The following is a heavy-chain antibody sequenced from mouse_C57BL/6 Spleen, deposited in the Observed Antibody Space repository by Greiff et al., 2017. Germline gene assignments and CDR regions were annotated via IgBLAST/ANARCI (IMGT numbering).Heavy chain of an antibody. CDR2: INPNYGTN. V-gene: IGHV1-39*01. CDR3: ARFAGNYVYWYFDV. CDR1: GYSFNDYN. D-gene: IGHD2-1*01. Sequence: EVQLQQSGPELVKPGASVKISCKASGYSFNDYNMNWVKQSNGKSLEWIGVINPNYGTNSYNQKFKGKATLTVDQSSSTAYMQLNSLTSEDSAVYYCARFAGNYVYWYFDVWGTGTTVTVSS. J-gene: IGHJ1*03.